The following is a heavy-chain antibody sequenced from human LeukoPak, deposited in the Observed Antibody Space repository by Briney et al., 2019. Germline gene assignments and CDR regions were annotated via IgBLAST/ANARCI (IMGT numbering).Heavy chain of an antibody. CDR1: GYSFTGYY. Sequence: GASVKVSCKASGYSFTGYYMHWVRQAPGQGLEWMGWINPNSGGTNYAQKFQGWVTMTRDTSISTAYMELSRLRSDDTAVYYCARDDPDDAFDIWGQGTMVTVSS. V-gene: IGHV1-2*04. D-gene: IGHD1-14*01. CDR2: INPNSGGT. CDR3: ARDDPDDAFDI. J-gene: IGHJ3*02.